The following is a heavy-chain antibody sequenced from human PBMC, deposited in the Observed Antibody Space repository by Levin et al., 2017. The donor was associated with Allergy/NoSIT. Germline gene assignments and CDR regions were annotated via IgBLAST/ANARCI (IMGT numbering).Heavy chain of an antibody. D-gene: IGHD5-24*01. J-gene: IGHJ4*02. CDR1: GFSFTSYW. CDR2: IKQDGGEE. CDR3: ARDAGWLQLEYGIFDN. Sequence: GASVKVSCAASGFSFTSYWMSWVRQAPGKGLEWVANIKQDGGEENYVDSAKGRFTISRDNAYNSLYLQMNSLRVEDTAVYYCARDAGWLQLEYGIFDNWGQGTPVTVSS. V-gene: IGHV3-7*01.